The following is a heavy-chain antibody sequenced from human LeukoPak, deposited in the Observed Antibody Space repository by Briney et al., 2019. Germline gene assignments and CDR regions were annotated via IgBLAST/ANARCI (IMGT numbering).Heavy chain of an antibody. Sequence: GASVKVSCKASGYTFTGYYMHWVRQAPGQGLEWMGWINPNSGGTNYAQKFQGRVTMTRDTSISTAYMELSRLRSDDTAVYYCARDGAYYDILTGSFDYWGQGTLVTVSS. CDR3: ARDGAYYDILTGSFDY. J-gene: IGHJ4*02. D-gene: IGHD3-9*01. CDR2: INPNSGGT. CDR1: GYTFTGYY. V-gene: IGHV1-2*02.